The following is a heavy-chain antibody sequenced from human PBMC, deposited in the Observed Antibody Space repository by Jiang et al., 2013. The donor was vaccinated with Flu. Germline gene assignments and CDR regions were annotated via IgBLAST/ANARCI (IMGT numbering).Heavy chain of an antibody. CDR3: ARVRCSSTSCYVEGLGAFDI. Sequence: RSLRLSCAASGFTFSSYAMHWVRQAPGKGLEWVAVISYDGSNKYYADSVKGRFTISRDNSKNTLYLQMNSLRAEDTAVYYCARVRCSSTSCYVEGLGAFDIWGQGTMVTVSS. D-gene: IGHD2-2*01. CDR2: ISYDGSNK. V-gene: IGHV3-30-3*01. CDR1: GFTFSSYA. J-gene: IGHJ3*02.